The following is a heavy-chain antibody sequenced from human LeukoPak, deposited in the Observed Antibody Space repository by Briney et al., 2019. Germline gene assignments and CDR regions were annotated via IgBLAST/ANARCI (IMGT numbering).Heavy chain of an antibody. V-gene: IGHV3-23*01. D-gene: IGHD4-17*01. J-gene: IGHJ6*02. CDR1: GFTFSSYA. CDR2: ISGSGGST. Sequence: GGSLRLSCAASGFTFSSYAMSWDRQAPGKGLEWVSAISGSGGSTYYADSVKGRFTISRDNSKNTLYLQMNSLRAEDTAVYYCAKAPSDYGDYYLLGFGMDVWGQGTTVTVPS. CDR3: AKAPSDYGDYYLLGFGMDV.